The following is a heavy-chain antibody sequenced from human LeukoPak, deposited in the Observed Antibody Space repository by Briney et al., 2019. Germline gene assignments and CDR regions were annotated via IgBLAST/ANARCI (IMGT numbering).Heavy chain of an antibody. V-gene: IGHV3-21*04. D-gene: IGHD5-18*01. CDR1: GFTFSSYS. J-gene: IGHJ4*02. CDR3: AKDIRPGGYSYGYVPSFPVDY. CDR2: ISSSSSYI. Sequence: GGSLRLSCAASGFTFSSYSMNWVRQAPGKGLEWVSSISSSSSYIYYADSVKGRFTISRDNAKNSLYLQMNSLRAEDTAVYYCAKDIRPGGYSYGYVPSFPVDYWGQGTLVTVSS.